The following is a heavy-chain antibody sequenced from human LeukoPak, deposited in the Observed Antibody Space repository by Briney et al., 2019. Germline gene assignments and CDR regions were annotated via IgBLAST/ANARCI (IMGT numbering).Heavy chain of an antibody. J-gene: IGHJ4*02. CDR1: GFTFSSYG. CDR3: AKDRRGYCSGGSCYPDY. CDR2: IRYDGSNK. Sequence: GGSLRLSCAASGFTFSSYGMHWVRQAPGKGLEWVAFIRYDGSNKYYADSVKGRFTISRDNSKNTLYLQMSSLRAEDTAVYYCAKDRRGYCSGGSCYPDYWGQGTLVTVSS. V-gene: IGHV3-30*02. D-gene: IGHD2-15*01.